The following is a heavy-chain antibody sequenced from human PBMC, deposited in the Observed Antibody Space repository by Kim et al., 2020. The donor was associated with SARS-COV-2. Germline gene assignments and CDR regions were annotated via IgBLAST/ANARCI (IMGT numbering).Heavy chain of an antibody. Sequence: NYAQKFQGRATMTRDTSISTAYMELSRLRSDDTAVYYCARDSDNWNYANYWGQGTLVTVSS. D-gene: IGHD1-7*01. CDR3: ARDSDNWNYANY. J-gene: IGHJ4*02. V-gene: IGHV1-2*02.